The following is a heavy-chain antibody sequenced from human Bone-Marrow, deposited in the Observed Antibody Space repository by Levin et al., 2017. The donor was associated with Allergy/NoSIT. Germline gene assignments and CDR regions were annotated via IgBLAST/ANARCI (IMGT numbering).Heavy chain of an antibody. CDR3: ATDGGYRNGHNFDY. J-gene: IGHJ4*02. CDR2: ISYDESHK. CDR1: GFTFSNYI. Sequence: LSLTCAASGFTFSNYIIHWVRQAPGKGLEWVALISYDESHKYYADSVKGRFTISRDNSKNTLYLQMNSLRAEDTAVYYCATDGGYRNGHNFDYWGQGTLVTVSS. D-gene: IGHD5-18*01. V-gene: IGHV3-30-3*01.